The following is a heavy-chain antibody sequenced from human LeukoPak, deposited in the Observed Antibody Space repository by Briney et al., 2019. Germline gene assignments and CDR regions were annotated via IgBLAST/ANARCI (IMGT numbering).Heavy chain of an antibody. CDR1: GGSITSSSYY. D-gene: IGHD6-6*01. CDR2: IYYSGST. Sequence: SETLSLTCTVSGGSITSSSYYWGWIRQPPGKGLEWIGTIYYSGSTYYNPSLKSRVTISVDTSKNQFSLKLSSVTAADTAVYYCARLYSYSSSSFFDYWGQGTLVTVSS. CDR3: ARLYSYSSSSFFDY. J-gene: IGHJ4*02. V-gene: IGHV4-39*01.